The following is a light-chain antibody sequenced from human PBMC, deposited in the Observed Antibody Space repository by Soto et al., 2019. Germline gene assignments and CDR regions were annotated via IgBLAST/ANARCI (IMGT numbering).Light chain of an antibody. V-gene: IGLV2-8*01. CDR3: TSYAGGNNWV. J-gene: IGLJ3*02. CDR1: SSDISGHNY. Sequence: QSVLTQPPSASGSPGQSVTISCTGDSSDISGHNYVSWYQQHPGKAPKLMIYEVFKRPSWVPDRFSASKSGNTASLTVSGLPAEDEDDYYCTSYAGGNNWVFGGGTKLTVL. CDR2: EVF.